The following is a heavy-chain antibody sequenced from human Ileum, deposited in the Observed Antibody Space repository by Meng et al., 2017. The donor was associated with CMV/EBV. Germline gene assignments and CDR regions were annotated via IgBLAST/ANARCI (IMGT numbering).Heavy chain of an antibody. CDR1: GYTFTSHY. CDR2: INPSAGST. CDR3: ARRPLAASYYYGMDV. J-gene: IGHJ6*02. V-gene: IGHV1-46*01. D-gene: IGHD6-13*01. Sequence: ASVKVFCKATGYTFTSHYLHWVRQAPGQGLEWMGIINPSAGSTTYAQKFQGRVTMTRDTSTSTVYMELSSLRSEDTAVYYCARRPLAASYYYGMDVWGQGTTVTVSS.